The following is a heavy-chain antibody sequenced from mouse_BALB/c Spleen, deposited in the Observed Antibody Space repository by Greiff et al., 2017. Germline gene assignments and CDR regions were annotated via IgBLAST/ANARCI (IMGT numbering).Heavy chain of an antibody. Sequence: DVQLQESGPSLVKPSQTLSLTCSVTGDSITSGYWNWIRKFPGNKLEYMGYISYSGSTYYNPSLKSRISITRDTSKNQYYLQLNSVTTEDTATYYCAAHYYGSSPWFAYWGQGTLVTVSA. CDR1: GDSITSGY. J-gene: IGHJ3*01. D-gene: IGHD1-1*01. V-gene: IGHV3-8*02. CDR2: ISYSGST. CDR3: AAHYYGSSPWFAY.